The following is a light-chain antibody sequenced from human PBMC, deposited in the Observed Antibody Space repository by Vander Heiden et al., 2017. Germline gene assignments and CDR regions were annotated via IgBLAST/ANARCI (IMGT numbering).Light chain of an antibody. CDR3: QHMCRRHMK. V-gene: IGKV1-39*01. CDR1: QSISSY. CDR2: AAS. Sequence: DIQMTQSPSSLSASVGDRVTITCRASQSISSYLNWYQQKPGKAPKLLIYAASSLQSGVPSRLSGSGSGTDFTLTISSRQPEDFATYYWQHMCRRHMKLGKGTKVEIK. J-gene: IGKJ1*01.